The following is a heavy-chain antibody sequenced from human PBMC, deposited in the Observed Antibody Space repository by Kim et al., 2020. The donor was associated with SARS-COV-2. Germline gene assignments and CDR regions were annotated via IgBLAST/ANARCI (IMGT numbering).Heavy chain of an antibody. CDR2: INAGNGNT. Sequence: ASVKVSCKASGYTFTSYAMHWVRQAPGQRLEWMGWINAGNGNTKYSQKFQGRVTITRDTSASTAYMELSSLRSEDTAVYYCARERGGTMIFKYYYYGMDVWGQGTTVTVSS. V-gene: IGHV1-3*01. CDR1: GYTFTSYA. J-gene: IGHJ6*02. CDR3: ARERGGTMIFKYYYYGMDV. D-gene: IGHD3-22*01.